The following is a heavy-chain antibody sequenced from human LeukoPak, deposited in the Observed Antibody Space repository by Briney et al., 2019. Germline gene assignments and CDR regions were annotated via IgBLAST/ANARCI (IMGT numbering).Heavy chain of an antibody. Sequence: GGSLRLSCSVSGFTFNNYAMNWVRQAPGKGLEWVSGTSGSGSTTYYADSVKGRFTISRDNSKNTLYLQMNNLRGEDTALYFCAKDSRPTIAVAGFDYWGQGTLVTVSS. D-gene: IGHD6-19*01. CDR1: GFTFNNYA. J-gene: IGHJ4*02. CDR3: AKDSRPTIAVAGFDY. CDR2: TSGSGSTT. V-gene: IGHV3-23*01.